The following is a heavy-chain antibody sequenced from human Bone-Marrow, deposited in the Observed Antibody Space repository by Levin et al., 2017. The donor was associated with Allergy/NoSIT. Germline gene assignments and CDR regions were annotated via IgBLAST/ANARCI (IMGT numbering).Heavy chain of an antibody. V-gene: IGHV3-66*01. CDR2: IHSGGST. CDR1: GFSVSTKY. D-gene: IGHD4-17*01. CDR3: ARDPGYGDSVEFDP. Sequence: GGSLRLSCEASGFSVSTKYMSWVRQAPGKGLEWVSVIHSGGSTYYADAVKGRFTISRDNNKNTLYLQMNSLRVEDTAVYYCARDPGYGDSVEFDPWGQGTLVTVSS. J-gene: IGHJ5*02.